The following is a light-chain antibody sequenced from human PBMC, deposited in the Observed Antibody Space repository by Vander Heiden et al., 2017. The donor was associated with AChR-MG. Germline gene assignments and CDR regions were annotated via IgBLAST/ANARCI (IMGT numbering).Light chain of an antibody. J-gene: IGLJ3*02. CDR2: SNK. CDR3: AAWDDSLNGNWV. CDR1: SSNIGSNP. V-gene: IGLV1-44*01. Sequence: QSVLTQPPSASGTPGQRVTISCSGRSSNIGSNPVNWYQQLPGTAPKLLIYSNKQRPSGGPDRFSGSKSGTSASLAISGLQSEDEADYYCAAWDDSLNGNWVFGGGTKLTVL.